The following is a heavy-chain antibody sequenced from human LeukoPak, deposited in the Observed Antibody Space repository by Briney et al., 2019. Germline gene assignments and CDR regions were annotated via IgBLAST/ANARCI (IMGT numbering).Heavy chain of an antibody. V-gene: IGHV4-34*01. D-gene: IGHD6-6*01. CDR2: INHSGST. Sequence: SETLSLTCAGYGGSFSGYYWSWIRQPPGKGLEWIGEINHSGSTNYSPSLKSRVTISVETSKNQFSLKLSSMTAADTAVYYCASEAYIAARGIDYWGQGTLVTVSS. CDR3: ASEAYIAARGIDY. J-gene: IGHJ4*02. CDR1: GGSFSGYY.